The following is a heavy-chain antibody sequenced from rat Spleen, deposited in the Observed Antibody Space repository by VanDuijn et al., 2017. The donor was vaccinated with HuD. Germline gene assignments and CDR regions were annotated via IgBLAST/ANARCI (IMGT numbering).Heavy chain of an antibody. D-gene: IGHD1-12*02. CDR1: GFTFSNYY. CDR2: ISAGGDNT. CDR3: TTDTFYDGTYYPGGFDY. V-gene: IGHV5-27*01. J-gene: IGHJ2*01. Sequence: EVQLVESDGGLVQPGRSMKLSCTALGFTFSNYYMAWVRQAPTKGLEWVAYISAGGDNTYYRDSVKGRFTISRDNAKSTLYLQLDSLRSEDTATYYCTTDTFYDGTYYPGGFDYWGQGVMVTVSS.